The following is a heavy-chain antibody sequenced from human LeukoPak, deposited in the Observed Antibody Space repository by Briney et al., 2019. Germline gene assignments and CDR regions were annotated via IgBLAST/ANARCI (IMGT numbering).Heavy chain of an antibody. CDR1: GFTFSSYS. Sequence: PGGSLRLSCAASGFTFSSYSMNWVRQAPGKGLEWVSYISSSSSTIYYADSVKGRFTISRDNAKNSLYLQMHSLRAEDTAVYYCAKRGWLYYLDVWGKGTTVTVSS. V-gene: IGHV3-48*01. D-gene: IGHD6-19*01. CDR3: AKRGWLYYLDV. CDR2: ISSSSSTI. J-gene: IGHJ6*03.